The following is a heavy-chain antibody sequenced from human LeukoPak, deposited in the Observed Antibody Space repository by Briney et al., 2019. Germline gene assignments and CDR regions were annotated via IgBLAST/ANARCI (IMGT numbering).Heavy chain of an antibody. V-gene: IGHV3-33*01. CDR1: GFTFSSYG. J-gene: IGHJ3*02. Sequence: PGTSLRLSCAASGFTFSSYGMNWVRQAPGKGLEWVSVIWYDGSKTDYIDSVKGRFTISRDNFKNTVTLRMDSLRAEDTAVYYCTRENGGDGYRGGTFDIWGQGTMVTVSS. CDR2: IWYDGSKT. D-gene: IGHD5-24*01. CDR3: TRENGGDGYRGGTFDI.